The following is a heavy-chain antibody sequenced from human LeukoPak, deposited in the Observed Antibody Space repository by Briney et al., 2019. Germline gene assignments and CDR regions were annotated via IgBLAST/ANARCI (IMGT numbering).Heavy chain of an antibody. CDR2: SDPEDGEI. CDR3: ASGNVGRFLEWSIDY. J-gene: IGHJ4*02. D-gene: IGHD3-3*01. Sequence: ASVKVSCKVSGYTLTELSMHWVRQVPGKGPEWMGGSDPEDGEIIYAQKFQGRVTMTEDTSTDTAYMELSSLRSEDTAVYYCASGNVGRFLEWSIDYWGQGTLVTVS. V-gene: IGHV1-24*01. CDR1: GYTLTELS.